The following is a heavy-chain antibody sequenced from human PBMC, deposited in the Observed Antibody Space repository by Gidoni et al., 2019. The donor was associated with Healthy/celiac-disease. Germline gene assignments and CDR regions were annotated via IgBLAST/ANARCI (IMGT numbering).Heavy chain of an antibody. Sequence: QVQLVASGGGVVQPGRSLRLSCAASGFTFSSYGMHWVRQAPGKGLEWVAVISYDGSNKYYADSVKGRFTISRDNSKNTLYLQMNSLRAEDTAVYYCAKGPVAGCFDYWGQGTLVTVSS. CDR1: GFTFSSYG. D-gene: IGHD6-19*01. V-gene: IGHV3-30*18. CDR2: ISYDGSNK. CDR3: AKGPVAGCFDY. J-gene: IGHJ4*02.